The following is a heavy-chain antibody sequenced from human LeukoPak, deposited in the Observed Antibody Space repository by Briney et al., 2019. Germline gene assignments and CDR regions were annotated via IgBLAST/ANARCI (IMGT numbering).Heavy chain of an antibody. CDR2: INHSGST. V-gene: IGHV4-34*01. Sequence: SETLSITCAVYGGSFSGYYWSWIRQPPGKGLEWIGEINHSGSTNYNPSLKSRVTISVDTSKNQFSLKLSSVTAADTAVYYCARGGIAAALRTFYYFDYWGRGTLVTVSS. D-gene: IGHD6-13*01. CDR3: ARGGIAAALRTFYYFDY. CDR1: GGSFSGYY. J-gene: IGHJ4*02.